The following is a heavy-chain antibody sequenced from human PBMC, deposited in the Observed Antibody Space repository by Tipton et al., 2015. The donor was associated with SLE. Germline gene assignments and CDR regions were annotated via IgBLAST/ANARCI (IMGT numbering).Heavy chain of an antibody. V-gene: IGHV3-7*01. CDR2: IKQDGSEK. D-gene: IGHD6-6*01. J-gene: IGHJ4*02. CDR1: GFTFSSYW. Sequence: GSLRLSCAASGFTFSSYWMSWVRQAPGKGLEWVANIKQDGSEKYYVDPVKGRFTISRDNAKNSLYLQMNSLRAEDTAVYYCARDGSSSLDFDYWGQGTLVTVSS. CDR3: ARDGSSSLDFDY.